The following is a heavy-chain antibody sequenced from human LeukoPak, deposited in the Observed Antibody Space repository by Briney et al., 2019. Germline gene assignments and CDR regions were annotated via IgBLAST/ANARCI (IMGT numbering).Heavy chain of an antibody. V-gene: IGHV7-4-1*02. CDR1: GYTFTSYG. Sequence: ASVKVSCKASGYTFTSYGISWVRQAPGQGLEWMGWINTNTGNPTYAQGFTGRFVFSLDTSVSTAYLQISSLKAEDTAVYYCASCIAAAGRGYYYYYMDVWGKGTTVTVSS. CDR2: INTNTGNP. D-gene: IGHD6-13*01. CDR3: ASCIAAAGRGYYYYYMDV. J-gene: IGHJ6*03.